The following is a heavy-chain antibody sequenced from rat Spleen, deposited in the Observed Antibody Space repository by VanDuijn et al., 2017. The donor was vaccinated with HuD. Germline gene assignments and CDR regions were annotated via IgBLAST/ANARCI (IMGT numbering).Heavy chain of an antibody. V-gene: IGHV2S61*01. Sequence: VQLVESGGGLVQPGRSLKLSCAASGFTFSDYAMAWVRQAPGKGLEWMGVIWGNGNTNYNSALKSRLSISRDTSKSQVFLKMNNLQTEDTAMYFCARGRTYYGYDYWGQGVMVTVSS. CDR3: ARGRTYYGYDY. J-gene: IGHJ2*01. CDR1: GFTFSDYA. D-gene: IGHD1-9*01. CDR2: IWGNGNT.